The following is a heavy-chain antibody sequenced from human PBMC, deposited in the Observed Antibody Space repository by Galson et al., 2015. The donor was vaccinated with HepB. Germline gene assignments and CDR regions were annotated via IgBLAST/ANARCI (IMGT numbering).Heavy chain of an antibody. J-gene: IGHJ5*02. V-gene: IGHV1-69*04. D-gene: IGHD6-19*01. CDR3: ARVGIAVARGDWFDP. CDR1: GGTFSSYA. CDR2: IIPILGIA. Sequence: SVKVSCKASGGTFSSYAISWVRQAPGQGLEWMGRIIPILGIANYAQKFQGRVTITADKSTSTAYMELSSLRSEDTAVYYCARVGIAVARGDWFDPWGQGTLVTVSS.